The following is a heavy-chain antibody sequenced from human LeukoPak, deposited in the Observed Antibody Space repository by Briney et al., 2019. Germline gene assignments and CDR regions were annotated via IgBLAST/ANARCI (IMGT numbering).Heavy chain of an antibody. CDR3: ATDRLYDR. Sequence: ASVKVSCKASGGTFSSYTISWVRQAPGKGLEWMGLVDPEDGETIYAEKFQGRVTITADTSTDTAYMELSSLRSEDTAVYYCATDRLYDRWGQGTLVTVSS. V-gene: IGHV1-69-2*01. D-gene: IGHD3-3*01. J-gene: IGHJ4*02. CDR2: VDPEDGET. CDR1: GGTFSSYT.